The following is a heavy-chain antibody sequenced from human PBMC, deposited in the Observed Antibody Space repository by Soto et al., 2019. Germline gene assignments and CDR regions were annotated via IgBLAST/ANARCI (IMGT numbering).Heavy chain of an antibody. J-gene: IGHJ4*02. CDR3: ARDDCSGGSCYSTY. CDR2: IYYSGST. Sequence: SETLSLTCTVSGGSISSGGYYWSWIRQHPGKGLEWIGYIYYSGSTYYNPSLKSRVTISADTSKNQSSLKLSSVTAADTAVYYCARDDCSGGSCYSTYWGQGTLVTVSS. V-gene: IGHV4-31*03. D-gene: IGHD2-15*01. CDR1: GGSISSGGYY.